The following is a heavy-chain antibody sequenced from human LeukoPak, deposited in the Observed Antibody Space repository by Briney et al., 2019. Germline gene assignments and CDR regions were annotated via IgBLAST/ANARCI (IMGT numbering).Heavy chain of an antibody. CDR1: GYTFTAYY. CDR3: ARDYGSATPYFDY. J-gene: IGHJ4*02. D-gene: IGHD3-10*01. Sequence: ASVKVSCKASGYTFTAYYMHWVRQAPGQGLEWMGWINPTSGGTNYAQKFQGRVTMTRDTSISTAYMELSRLRSDDTAVYYCARDYGSATPYFDYWGQGTLVTVSS. CDR2: INPTSGGT. V-gene: IGHV1-2*02.